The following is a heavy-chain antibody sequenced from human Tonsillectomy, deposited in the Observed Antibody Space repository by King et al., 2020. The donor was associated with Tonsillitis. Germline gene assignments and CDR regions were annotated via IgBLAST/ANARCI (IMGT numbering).Heavy chain of an antibody. J-gene: IGHJ6*02. CDR3: ARVTKIFSPSFYRYGMDV. CDR2: IDPSDAYT. D-gene: IGHD3-16*02. V-gene: IGHV5-10-1*03. Sequence: QLVQSGAEVKKSGESLRISCKGSGYSFTSYWISWVRQMPGKGLEWMGRIDPSDAYTNYSPSFQGHVTISADKSISTAYLQWSSLKASDTAMYYCARVTKIFSPSFYRYGMDVWGQGTTVTVSS. CDR1: GYSFTSYW.